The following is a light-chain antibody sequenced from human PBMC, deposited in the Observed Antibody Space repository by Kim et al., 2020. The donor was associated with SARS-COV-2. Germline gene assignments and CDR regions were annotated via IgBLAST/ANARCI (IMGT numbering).Light chain of an antibody. Sequence: QSINISCTGTSSDVGGYKYVSWYQQHPGKAPKLMIYDVSNRPSGVSNRFSGSKSGNTASLTISGLQAEDEADYYCSSYTSSSTNYVFGTGTNVTVL. CDR3: SSYTSSSTNYV. J-gene: IGLJ1*01. V-gene: IGLV2-14*03. CDR1: SSDVGGYKY. CDR2: DVS.